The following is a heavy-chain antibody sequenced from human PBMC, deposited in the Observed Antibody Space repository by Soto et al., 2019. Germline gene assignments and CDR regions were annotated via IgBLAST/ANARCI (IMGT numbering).Heavy chain of an antibody. CDR1: GYSFTSYW. V-gene: IGHV5-10-1*01. CDR3: ARLYSTSFDC. CDR2: IDPSDSYT. D-gene: IGHD6-6*01. Sequence: RGESLKISCKGSGYSFTSYWISWVRQMPGKGLEWMGRIDPSDSYTNYSPSFQGHVTISADKSISTAYLQWSSLKASDTAIYYCARLYSTSFDCWGQGTLVTVSS. J-gene: IGHJ5*01.